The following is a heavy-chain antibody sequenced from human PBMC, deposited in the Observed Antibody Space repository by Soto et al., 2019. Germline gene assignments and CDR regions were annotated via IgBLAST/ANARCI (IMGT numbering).Heavy chain of an antibody. V-gene: IGHV3-33*01. Sequence: QEQLVESGGGVVQPGTSLRLSCAVPGGIFHGYGMHWVRQAPGKGLEWVAIIRFDGSNEEYADSVKGRFTISRDNSKNSLYLQLNTLGAEDTGVYDCARFGICGSDFRGYLDYWGRGTVVTDSS. CDR3: ARFGICGSDFRGYLDY. CDR1: GGIFHGYG. CDR2: IRFDGSNE. D-gene: IGHD2-21*02. J-gene: IGHJ4*02.